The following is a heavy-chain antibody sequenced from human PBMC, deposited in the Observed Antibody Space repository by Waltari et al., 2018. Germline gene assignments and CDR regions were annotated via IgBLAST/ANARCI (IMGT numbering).Heavy chain of an antibody. CDR1: GGSFSGYY. Sequence: QVQLQQWGAGLLKPSETLSLTCAVYGGSFSGYYWSWIRQPPGKGLEWIGEINHSGSTNYNPSLKNRVTISVDTSKNQFSLKLNSVTAADTAVYYCARGSRRYYYMDVWGKGTTVTVSS. CDR3: ARGSRRYYYMDV. V-gene: IGHV4-34*01. J-gene: IGHJ6*03. CDR2: INHSGST.